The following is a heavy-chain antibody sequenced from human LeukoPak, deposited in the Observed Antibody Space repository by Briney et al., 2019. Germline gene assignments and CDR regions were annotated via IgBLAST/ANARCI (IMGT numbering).Heavy chain of an antibody. CDR1: GYSFTNYP. V-gene: IGHV7-4-1*02. CDR3: ATGPGYNFGD. CDR2: INTNTGNP. D-gene: IGHD5-18*01. Sequence: ASVKVSCKASGYSFTNYPMNWVRQAPGQGLEWMGWINTNTGNPTYAQGFTGRFVFSLHTSVSTAYLQINSLKAEDTAEYYCATGPGYNFGDWGQGTLVTVSS. J-gene: IGHJ4*02.